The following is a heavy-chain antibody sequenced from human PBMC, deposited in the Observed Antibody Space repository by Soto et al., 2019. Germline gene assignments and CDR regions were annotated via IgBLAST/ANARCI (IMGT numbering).Heavy chain of an antibody. J-gene: IGHJ6*02. V-gene: IGHV4-61*01. CDR3: ARTSRSWYYYYHGMDV. CDR2: IYYSGST. CDR1: GGSVSSGSYY. D-gene: IGHD6-13*01. Sequence: QVQLQESGPGLVKPSETLSLTCTVSGGSVSSGSYYWSWIRQPPGKGLEWIGYIYYSGSTNYNPSLKSRVTIPVDTSKSQFSLKLSSVTAADTAVYYCARTSRSWYYYYHGMDVWGQGTTVTVSS.